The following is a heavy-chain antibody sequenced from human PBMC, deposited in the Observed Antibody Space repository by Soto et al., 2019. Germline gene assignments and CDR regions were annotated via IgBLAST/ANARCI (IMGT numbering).Heavy chain of an antibody. D-gene: IGHD3-22*01. Sequence: EVQLVESGGGLVQPGGSLRLSCAASGFTFSSYEMNWVRQAPGKGLEWVSYISSSGSTIYYADSVKGRFTISRDNAKNSVDLKMNSLRAEDTAVYYCAIDPGTIIGFLAFDIWGQGTMVTVSS. CDR1: GFTFSSYE. CDR2: ISSSGSTI. V-gene: IGHV3-48*03. CDR3: AIDPGTIIGFLAFDI. J-gene: IGHJ3*02.